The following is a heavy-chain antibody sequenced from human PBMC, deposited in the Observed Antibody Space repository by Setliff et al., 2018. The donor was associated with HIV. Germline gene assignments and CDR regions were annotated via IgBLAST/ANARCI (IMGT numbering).Heavy chain of an antibody. CDR2: INAGNGNT. CDR1: GYTFTSYA. CDR3: ARSNVDTAMAPNEEYFDY. V-gene: IGHV1-3*03. D-gene: IGHD5-18*01. J-gene: IGHJ4*02. Sequence: ASVKVSCKASGYTFTSYAIHWVRQAPGQRLEWMGWINAGNGNTKYSQEFQGRVTITRDTSASTAYMELSSLKSEDMAVYYCARSNVDTAMAPNEEYFDYWGQGTLVTVSS.